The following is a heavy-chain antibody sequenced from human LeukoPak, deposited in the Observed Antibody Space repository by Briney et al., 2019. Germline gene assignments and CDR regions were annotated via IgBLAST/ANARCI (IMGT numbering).Heavy chain of an antibody. CDR3: AKEPLDSSVWSYYFDY. V-gene: IGHV3-30*18. CDR1: RFTFNRYG. J-gene: IGHJ4*02. CDR2: ILKDG. Sequence: PGVSLRLSCAASRFTFNRYGMLWLRPAQGKGLEWGAVILKDGKYADSVKARFTISRDNSKNTLYLQMNSQRAEDTAVYYCAKEPLDSSVWSYYFDYWGQGALVTVSS. D-gene: IGHD6-19*01.